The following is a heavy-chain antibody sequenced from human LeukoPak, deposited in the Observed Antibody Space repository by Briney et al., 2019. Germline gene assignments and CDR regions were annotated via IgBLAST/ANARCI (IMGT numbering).Heavy chain of an antibody. J-gene: IGHJ4*02. V-gene: IGHV4-34*01. CDR3: GVSPFYYDSSGRFFVQ. CDR1: GGSFSSYY. Sequence: SETLSLTCAVYGGSFSSYYWSWIRQPPGKGLEWIGEINYSGSTNYNPSLKSRVTISVDTSKNQFSLKLSSVPAADKAVYYCGVSPFYYDSSGRFFVQWGGGPGLTVP. CDR2: INYSGST. D-gene: IGHD3-22*01.